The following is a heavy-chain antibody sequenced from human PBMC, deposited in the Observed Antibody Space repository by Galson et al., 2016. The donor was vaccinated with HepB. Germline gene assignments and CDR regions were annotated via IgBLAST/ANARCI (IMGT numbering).Heavy chain of an antibody. V-gene: IGHV2-5*02. Sequence: PALVKPTQALTLTCSFSGFSLRTSGMSVGWIRQPPGKALEWLALIYWDDDERYSPSLKSRLTITKDSSKNRVVLTVTNMDPVDTATYYCAHVSYITGGWIHYFDYWGQGTLVTVSS. CDR2: IYWDDDE. J-gene: IGHJ4*02. CDR3: AHVSYITGGWIHYFDY. CDR1: GFSLRTSGMS. D-gene: IGHD2-8*02.